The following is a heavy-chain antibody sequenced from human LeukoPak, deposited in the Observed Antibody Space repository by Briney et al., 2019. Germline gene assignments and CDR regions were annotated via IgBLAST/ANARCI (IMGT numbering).Heavy chain of an antibody. D-gene: IGHD1-14*01. CDR1: CGSISSGGYY. CDR3: ARGMDDDHPIVFDY. V-gene: IGHV4-31*03. Sequence: SQTLSLTCTVSCGSISSGGYYWNWIRQHPGKGLEWIGYIYYTGSTYYNPSLKSRVTISRDTSKNQLSLKLSSVTAADTAMYYCARGMDDDHPIVFDYWGQGTLVTVSS. J-gene: IGHJ4*02. CDR2: IYYTGST.